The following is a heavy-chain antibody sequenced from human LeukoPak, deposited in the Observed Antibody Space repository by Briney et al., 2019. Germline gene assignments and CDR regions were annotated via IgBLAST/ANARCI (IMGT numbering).Heavy chain of an antibody. Sequence: PGGTLDLSCAASGFPFRAPSWSWIRLAPGKGLEWISCIGSSGRALFYAGSVKGRFTISRDNAKNSLFLQMDSLRAEDTAVYFCTRDPDTSSKVDFWGQGTLVTVSS. CDR3: TRDPDTSSKVDF. D-gene: IGHD5-18*01. CDR2: IGSSGRAL. J-gene: IGHJ4*02. CDR1: GFPFRAPS. V-gene: IGHV3-11*01.